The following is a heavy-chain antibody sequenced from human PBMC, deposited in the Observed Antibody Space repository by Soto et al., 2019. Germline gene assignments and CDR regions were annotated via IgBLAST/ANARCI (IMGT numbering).Heavy chain of an antibody. CDR1: GFTFSSYG. V-gene: IGHV3-23*01. CDR3: AKDRRAGGNYGFYSDF. D-gene: IGHD1-7*01. Sequence: EVQLLASGGGLVQPGGSLRLSCAASGFTFSSYGMTWVRQAPGKGLEWVSFSSATGAGTYYADSVKGRFTISRDNSKNTLYLQMTSLRADDTAVYYCAKDRRAGGNYGFYSDFWGQGALVSVSS. CDR2: SSATGAGT. J-gene: IGHJ4*02.